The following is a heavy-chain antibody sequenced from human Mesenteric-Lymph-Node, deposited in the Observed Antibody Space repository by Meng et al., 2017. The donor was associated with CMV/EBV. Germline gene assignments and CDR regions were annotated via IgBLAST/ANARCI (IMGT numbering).Heavy chain of an antibody. D-gene: IGHD6-13*01. Sequence: SCAASGFMFQDYFLGWISQAPGRGLEWISYISSSGVTIYYADSVRGRFTISRDNAKNSLYLQMNSLRAEDTAVYYCATFSSTWRYDFWGQGTLVTVSS. CDR1: GFMFQDYF. CDR2: ISSSGVTI. CDR3: ATFSSTWRYDF. J-gene: IGHJ4*02. V-gene: IGHV3-11*01.